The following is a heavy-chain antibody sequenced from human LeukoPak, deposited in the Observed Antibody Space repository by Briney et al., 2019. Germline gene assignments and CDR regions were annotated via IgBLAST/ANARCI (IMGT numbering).Heavy chain of an antibody. D-gene: IGHD3-10*01. CDR1: GGSISSYY. Sequence: SETLSLTCTVSGGSISSYYWSWIRQPPGKGLEWIGYIYYSGSTNYNPPLKSRVTISVDTSKNQFSLKLSSVTAADTAVYYCARESRRLVRGAFDIWGQGTMVTVSS. CDR2: IYYSGST. J-gene: IGHJ3*02. V-gene: IGHV4-59*01. CDR3: ARESRRLVRGAFDI.